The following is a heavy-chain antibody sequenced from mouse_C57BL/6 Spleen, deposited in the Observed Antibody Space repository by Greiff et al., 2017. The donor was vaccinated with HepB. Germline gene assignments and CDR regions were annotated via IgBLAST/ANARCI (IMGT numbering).Heavy chain of an antibody. Sequence: SGPELVKPGASVKMSCKASGYTFTDYNMHWVKQSHGKSLEWIGYINPNNGGTSYNQKFKGKATLTVNKSSSTAYMELRSLTSEDSAVYYCAKDYDVWYFDVWGTGTTVTVSS. CDR1: GYTFTDYN. D-gene: IGHD2-4*01. CDR3: AKDYDVWYFDV. CDR2: INPNNGGT. J-gene: IGHJ1*03. V-gene: IGHV1-22*01.